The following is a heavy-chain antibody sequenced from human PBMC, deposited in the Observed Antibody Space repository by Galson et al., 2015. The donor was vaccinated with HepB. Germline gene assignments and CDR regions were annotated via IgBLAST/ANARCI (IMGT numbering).Heavy chain of an antibody. CDR2: INPNSGGT. J-gene: IGHJ3*02. CDR3: VKVSQKDGVVYPFDI. CDR1: GYIVTGYY. D-gene: IGHD2-8*02. Sequence: SVKVSCKASGYIVTGYYMHWVRQSPGQGLEWMGWINPNSGGTNYAQKFQGRVTMTRDTSIRTAYMELSSLTTEDTAMYYCVKVSQKDGVVYPFDIWGQGTMVTVSS. V-gene: IGHV1-2*02.